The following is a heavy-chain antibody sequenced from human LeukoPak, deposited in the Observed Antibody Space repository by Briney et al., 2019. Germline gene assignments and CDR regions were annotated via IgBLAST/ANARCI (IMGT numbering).Heavy chain of an antibody. CDR2: IPYAGRNR. Sequence: GGSLRLSCAASGFTFSTYGLHWVRQAPGKGREWVAFIPYAGRNRYYADSVKGRSTISRDNSKNTLYLQVNSLRSEDRAVYYCAKGRGRLWSGREGEFDYWGQGTLVTVSS. CDR1: GFTFSTYG. CDR3: AKGRGRLWSGREGEFDY. V-gene: IGHV3-30*02. J-gene: IGHJ4*02. D-gene: IGHD3-10*01.